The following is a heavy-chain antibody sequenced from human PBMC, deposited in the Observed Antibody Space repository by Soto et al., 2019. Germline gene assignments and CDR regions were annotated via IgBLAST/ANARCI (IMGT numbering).Heavy chain of an antibody. CDR1: GGSFSGYY. CDR2: INHSGST. V-gene: IGHV4-34*01. J-gene: IGHJ4*02. D-gene: IGHD3-3*01. CDR3: ARGRGGIFGVVTSHFDY. Sequence: QVQLQQWGAGLLKPSETLSLTCAVYGGSFSGYYWSWSRQPPGQGLEWIGEINHSGSTNYNPSLKSRVTISVDTSKNQFSLKLSSVTAADTAVYYCARGRGGIFGVVTSHFDYWGQGTLVTVSS.